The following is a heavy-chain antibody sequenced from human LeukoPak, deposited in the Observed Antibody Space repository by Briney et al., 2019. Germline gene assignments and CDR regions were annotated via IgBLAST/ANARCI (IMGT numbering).Heavy chain of an antibody. Sequence: SETLSLTCTVSGNSISSGDNYWSWIRQPAGQGLEWIGRIYTSGSTNYNPSLKSRVTISVDTSKNQFSLKLSSVTAADTAVYYCTRGSIAYYYMDVWGKGTTVTISS. CDR3: TRGSIAYYYMDV. D-gene: IGHD3-22*01. CDR2: IYTSGST. J-gene: IGHJ6*03. CDR1: GNSISSGDNY. V-gene: IGHV4-61*02.